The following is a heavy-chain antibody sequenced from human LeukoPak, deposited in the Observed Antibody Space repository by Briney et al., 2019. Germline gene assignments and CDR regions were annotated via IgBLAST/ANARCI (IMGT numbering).Heavy chain of an antibody. CDR2: MNPNSGDT. V-gene: IGHV1-8*01. J-gene: IGHJ4*02. CDR1: GYTFTSSD. CDR3: ARGGLVVPAAIFHASTKKNADKGDY. D-gene: IGHD2-2*01. Sequence: ASVKVSCRASGYTFTSSDINWVRQATGQGLEWMGWMNPNSGDTGYAQKFQGRVTMTRDTSISTAYMELSSLRSEDTAVYYCARGGLVVPAAIFHASTKKNADKGDYWGQGTLVTVSS.